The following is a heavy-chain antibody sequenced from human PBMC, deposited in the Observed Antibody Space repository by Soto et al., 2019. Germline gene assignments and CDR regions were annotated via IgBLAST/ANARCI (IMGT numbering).Heavy chain of an antibody. CDR1: GGCISSSSYF. CDR2: IYYSGST. Sequence: QLQLQESGPGLVKPSETRSLTCSVSGGCISSSSYFWGWIRQPPGKGLEWIGSIYYSGSTYYNPSLKSRVTVSVDTSKNQFSLKLSSVTAADTAVYYCARHPSDFWFDTWGQGTLVTVSS. J-gene: IGHJ5*02. D-gene: IGHD2-21*02. V-gene: IGHV4-39*01. CDR3: ARHPSDFWFDT.